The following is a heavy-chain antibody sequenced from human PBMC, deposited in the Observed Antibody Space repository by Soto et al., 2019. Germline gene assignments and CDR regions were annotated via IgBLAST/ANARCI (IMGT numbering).Heavy chain of an antibody. V-gene: IGHV3-7*01. CDR2: IKQDGSEK. D-gene: IGHD6-19*01. Sequence: GGSLRLSCAASGFTFSSYWMSWVRQAPGKGLEWVANIKQDGSEKYYVDSVKGRFTISRDNAKNSLYLQMNSLRAEDTAVYYCASFGYSSGWYLAHREAYGMDVWGQGTTVTVS. CDR3: ASFGYSSGWYLAHREAYGMDV. CDR1: GFTFSSYW. J-gene: IGHJ6*02.